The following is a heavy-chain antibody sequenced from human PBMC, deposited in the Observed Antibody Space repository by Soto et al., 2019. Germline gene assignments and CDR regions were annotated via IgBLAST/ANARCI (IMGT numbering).Heavy chain of an antibody. J-gene: IGHJ3*02. CDR3: ARDRGYGDYVVDAFDI. CDR1: GGTFSSYT. D-gene: IGHD4-17*01. Sequence: QVQLVQSGAEVKKPGSSVKVSCKASGGTFSSYTISWVRQAPGQGLEWMGRIIPILGIANYAQKFQGRVTITADQSTSSAYMELSSLRSEDTAVYYCARDRGYGDYVVDAFDIWGQGTMATVSS. CDR2: IIPILGIA. V-gene: IGHV1-69*08.